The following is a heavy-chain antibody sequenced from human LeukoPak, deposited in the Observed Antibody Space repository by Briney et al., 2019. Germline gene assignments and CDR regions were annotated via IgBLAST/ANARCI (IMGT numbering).Heavy chain of an antibody. CDR3: AKPPGLRRLDP. CDR2: ISGSGSIT. CDR1: GFTFGSYG. J-gene: IGHJ5*02. D-gene: IGHD5-12*01. V-gene: IGHV3-23*01. Sequence: GGTLRLSCVASGFTFGSYGMSWVRQAPGKGLEWVSGISGSGSITYYTDSVKGRFTMSRDNSKNTLYLQMNSLRAEDTAVYYCAKPPGLRRLDPWGQGTLVTVSS.